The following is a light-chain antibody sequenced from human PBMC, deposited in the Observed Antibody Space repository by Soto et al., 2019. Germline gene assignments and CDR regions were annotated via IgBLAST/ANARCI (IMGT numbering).Light chain of an antibody. Sequence: EIVMTQSPATLSVSPGERATLSCRASQSISGELAWYQQRPGQPPRLLIYGVSTRATGVPDRFSGSGSGSDFTLTIRGLQSEDFAVYYCHQGHDWPLTFVQGTRLDI. CDR3: HQGHDWPLT. J-gene: IGKJ2*01. V-gene: IGKV3-15*01. CDR2: GVS. CDR1: QSISGE.